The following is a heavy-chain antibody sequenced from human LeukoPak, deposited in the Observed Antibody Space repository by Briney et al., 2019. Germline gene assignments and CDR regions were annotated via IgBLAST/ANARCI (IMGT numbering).Heavy chain of an antibody. V-gene: IGHV3-7*04. CDR3: ARGGWFPHYYFDY. CDR1: GFTFGDYA. J-gene: IGHJ4*02. CDR2: IKQDGSEK. Sequence: GGSLRLSCTASGFTFGDYAMSWVRQAPGKGLEWVANIKQDGSEKYYVDSVKGRFTISRDNAKNSLYLQMNSLRAEDTAVYYCARGGWFPHYYFDYWGQGTLVTVSS. D-gene: IGHD3-10*01.